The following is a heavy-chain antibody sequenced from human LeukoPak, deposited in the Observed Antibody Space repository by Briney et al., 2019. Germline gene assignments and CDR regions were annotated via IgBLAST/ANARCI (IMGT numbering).Heavy chain of an antibody. CDR3: ATGNPIYYGSGSYSPYYYYMDV. CDR1: GYTFTSYY. Sequence: ASVKVSCKASGYTFTSYYMHWVRQAPGQGLEWMGGFDPEDGETIYAQKFQGRVTMTEDTSTDTAYMELSSLRSEDTAVYYCATGNPIYYGSGSYSPYYYYMDVWGKGTTVTISS. J-gene: IGHJ6*03. D-gene: IGHD3-10*01. CDR2: FDPEDGET. V-gene: IGHV1-24*01.